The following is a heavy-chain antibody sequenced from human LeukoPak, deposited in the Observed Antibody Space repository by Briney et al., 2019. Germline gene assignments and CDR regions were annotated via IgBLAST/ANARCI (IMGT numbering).Heavy chain of an antibody. CDR2: IRYDGSNK. D-gene: IGHD4-17*01. CDR1: GFTFSSYG. V-gene: IGHV3-30*02. J-gene: IGHJ4*02. CDR3: AKETDYGADLDY. Sequence: PGGSLRLSCAASGFTFSSYGMHWVRQAPGMGLEWVAFIRYDGSNKYYADSVKGRFTISRDNSKNTLYLQMNSLRAEDTAVYYCAKETDYGADLDYWGQVALVTVSS.